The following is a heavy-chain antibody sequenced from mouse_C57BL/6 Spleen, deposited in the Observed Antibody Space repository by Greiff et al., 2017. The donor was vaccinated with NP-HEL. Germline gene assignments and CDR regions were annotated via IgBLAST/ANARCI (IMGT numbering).Heavy chain of an antibody. CDR1: GYTFTSYW. V-gene: IGHV1-52*01. CDR3: ARERGGGESAMDY. Sequence: QVQLQQSGAELVRPGSSVKLSCKASGYTFTSYWMHWVKQRPIQGLEWIGNIDPSDSETHYNQKFKDKATLTVDKSSSTAYMQLSSLTSEDSAVYYCARERGGGESAMDYWGQGTSVTVSS. J-gene: IGHJ4*01. CDR2: IDPSDSET.